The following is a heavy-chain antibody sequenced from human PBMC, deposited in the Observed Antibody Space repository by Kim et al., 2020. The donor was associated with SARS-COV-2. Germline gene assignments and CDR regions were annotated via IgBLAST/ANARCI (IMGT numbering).Heavy chain of an antibody. CDR1: GFSFSSRC. CDR2: ISNDETYK. CDR3: ARAREKFFYC. J-gene: IGHJ4*01. Sequence: GGSLRLSCAASGFSFSSRCIHWVRQAPGKGLEWVAVISNDETYKNYADSVKGRFTISRDNSKNTVDLQMNSLRAEDTAVYYCARAREKFFYCWGHGRLVTVS. V-gene: IGHV3-30*03.